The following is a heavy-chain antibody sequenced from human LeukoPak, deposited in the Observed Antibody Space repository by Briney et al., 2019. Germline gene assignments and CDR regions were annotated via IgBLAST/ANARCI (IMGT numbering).Heavy chain of an antibody. D-gene: IGHD3-10*01. Sequence: SGTLSLTCAVYGGSFSGYYWSWIRQPPGKGLEWIGEINHSGSTNYNPSLKSRVTISVDTSKNQFSLKLSSVTAADTAVYYCARGRYYYGSGSYRMPFDYWGQGTLVTVSS. V-gene: IGHV4-34*01. CDR1: GGSFSGYY. J-gene: IGHJ4*02. CDR3: ARGRYYYGSGSYRMPFDY. CDR2: INHSGST.